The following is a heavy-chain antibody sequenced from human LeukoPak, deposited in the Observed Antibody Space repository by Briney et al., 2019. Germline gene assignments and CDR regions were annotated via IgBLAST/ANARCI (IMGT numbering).Heavy chain of an antibody. D-gene: IGHD3-22*01. CDR1: GGTFSSYA. CDR2: IIPIFGTA. Sequence: SVKVSCRASGGTFSSYAISWVRQAPRQGLEWMGRIIPIFGTANYAQKFQGRVTITTDESTSTAYMELSSLRSEDTAVYYCARDDYYDSSGSRAGAFDIWGQGTMVTVSS. J-gene: IGHJ3*02. CDR3: ARDDYYDSSGSRAGAFDI. V-gene: IGHV1-69*05.